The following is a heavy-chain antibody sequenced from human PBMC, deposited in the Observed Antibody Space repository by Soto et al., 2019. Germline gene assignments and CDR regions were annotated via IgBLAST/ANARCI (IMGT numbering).Heavy chain of an antibody. CDR3: ARVPRP. V-gene: IGHV4-30-2*01. Sequence: QLQLQESGSGLVKPSQTLSLTCAVSGGSISSGGYSWGWIRQPPGKGLEWIGYIYHSGSTHYTPSFKRRASISVDRSKNQYSLKLSSVTAADTAVYYCARVPRPWGQGTLVTVSS. CDR2: IYHSGST. CDR1: GGSISSGGYS. J-gene: IGHJ5*02.